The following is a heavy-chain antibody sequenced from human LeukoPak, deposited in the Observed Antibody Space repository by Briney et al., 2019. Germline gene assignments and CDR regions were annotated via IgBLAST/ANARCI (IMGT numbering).Heavy chain of an antibody. CDR1: GFTLSSYA. V-gene: IGHV3-23*01. D-gene: IGHD2-2*01. J-gene: IGHJ4*02. CDR3: AKDRYKRGSSTSCLFDY. Sequence: GGSLRLSCAASGFTLSSYAMSWVRQAPGKGLEWVSAISGSGGSTYYADSVKGRFTISRDNSKNTLYLQMNSLRAEDTAVYYCAKDRYKRGSSTSCLFDYWGQGTLVTVSS. CDR2: ISGSGGST.